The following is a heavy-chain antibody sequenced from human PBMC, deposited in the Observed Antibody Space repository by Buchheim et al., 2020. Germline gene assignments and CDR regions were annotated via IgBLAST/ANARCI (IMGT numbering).Heavy chain of an antibody. CDR1: GFTFSDYY. V-gene: IGHV3-11*01. CDR2: ISSSGSVI. Sequence: VQLVESGGDLVKPGGSLRLSCAASGFTFSDYYMNWIRQAPGKGLEWVSYISSSGSVIFYADSVKGRFTISRDNAKNSLYLQMNSLRAEDTAVYYCAREGSGTTGTGSFDYWGQGTL. D-gene: IGHD1-1*01. CDR3: AREGSGTTGTGSFDY. J-gene: IGHJ4*02.